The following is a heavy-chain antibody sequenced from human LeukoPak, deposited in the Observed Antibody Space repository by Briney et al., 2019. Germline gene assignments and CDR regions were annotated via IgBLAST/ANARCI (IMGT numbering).Heavy chain of an antibody. D-gene: IGHD3-9*01. Sequence: GGSLRLSCAASGFTFSSYGMRWVRQAPGKGLEWVAVIWYDGSNKYYADSVKGRFTIPRDNSKNTLYLQMNSLRAEDTAVYYCARDSLINYDILTGIFDYWGQGTLVTVSS. CDR2: IWYDGSNK. CDR3: ARDSLINYDILTGIFDY. V-gene: IGHV3-33*01. J-gene: IGHJ4*02. CDR1: GFTFSSYG.